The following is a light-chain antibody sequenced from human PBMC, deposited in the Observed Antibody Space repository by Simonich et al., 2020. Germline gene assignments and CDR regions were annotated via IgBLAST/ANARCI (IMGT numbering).Light chain of an antibody. Sequence: DIVMTQSPASLAVSLGERATIHCKSSQSVLYSSNNKNYLAWYQQKPGQTPKLLIYWESTRESGVPDRFRGSGSGTDFTLTISSLQAEDVAVYYCQQYYSTPYTFGQGTKLEIK. J-gene: IGKJ2*01. CDR2: WES. V-gene: IGKV4-1*01. CDR1: QSVLYSSNNKNY. CDR3: QQYYSTPYT.